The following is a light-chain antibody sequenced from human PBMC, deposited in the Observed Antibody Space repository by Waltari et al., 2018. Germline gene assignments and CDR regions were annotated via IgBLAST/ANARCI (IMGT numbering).Light chain of an antibody. CDR1: QGVTSW. V-gene: IGKV1-12*01. CDR3: QLANGFPLT. J-gene: IGKJ4*01. CDR2: AAS. Sequence: DLQMTQSPSSVSASVGDSVHITCRASQGVTSWLAWFQQKPGKAPKLLIYAASRLQSGVPSRFTGSGSGTDFTLTISSLQPEDFATYYCQLANGFPLTFGGGTKVEIK.